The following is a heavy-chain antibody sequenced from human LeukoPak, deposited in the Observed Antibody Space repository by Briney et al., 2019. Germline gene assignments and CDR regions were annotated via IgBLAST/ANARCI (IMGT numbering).Heavy chain of an antibody. Sequence: ASVKVSCKASGGTFSSYAISWVRQAPGQGLEWMGGIIPIFGTANYAQKFQGRVTMTTDTSTSTAYMELRSLRSDDTAVYYCARHIPHYYDSSGYPEYNWFDPWGQGTLVTVSS. J-gene: IGHJ5*02. CDR2: IIPIFGTA. V-gene: IGHV1-69*05. D-gene: IGHD3-22*01. CDR1: GGTFSSYA. CDR3: ARHIPHYYDSSGYPEYNWFDP.